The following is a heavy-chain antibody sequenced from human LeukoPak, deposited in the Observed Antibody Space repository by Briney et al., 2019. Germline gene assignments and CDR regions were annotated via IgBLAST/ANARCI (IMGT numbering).Heavy chain of an antibody. D-gene: IGHD2-2*01. CDR3: ARVSAYCSSTSCWDDY. J-gene: IGHJ4*02. CDR1: GYTFTSYY. Sequence: ASVKVSCKASGYTFTSYYMHWVRQAPGQGLEWMGIINPSGGSISYAQKFQGRVTMTRGMSTSTVYMELSSLRSEDTAVYYCARVSAYCSSTSCWDDYWGQGTLVTVSS. CDR2: INPSGGSI. V-gene: IGHV1-46*01.